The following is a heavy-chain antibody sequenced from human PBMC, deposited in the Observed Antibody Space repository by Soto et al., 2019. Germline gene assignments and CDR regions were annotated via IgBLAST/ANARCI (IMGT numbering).Heavy chain of an antibody. CDR1: GFTFSSYS. CDR3: AREVRDTDVADFDY. J-gene: IGHJ4*02. Sequence: EVQLVESGGGLVQPGGSLRLSCAASGFTFSSYSMDWVRQAPGKGLEWLSYISSSISTMHYADSVKGRFTLSRDNAKNSLYQQTNSLRDEDTAVYYYAREVRDTDVADFDYWGQGTLVTVSS. D-gene: IGHD5-18*01. V-gene: IGHV3-48*02. CDR2: ISSSISTM.